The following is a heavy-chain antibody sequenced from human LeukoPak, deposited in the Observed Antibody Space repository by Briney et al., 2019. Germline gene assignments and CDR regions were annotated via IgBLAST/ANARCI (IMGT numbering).Heavy chain of an antibody. D-gene: IGHD2-8*01. Sequence: ASVKVSCKASGGTFSSYAISWVRQAPGQGLEWMGWINPNSGGTNYAQKFQGRVTMTRDTSISTAYMELSRLRSDDTAVYYCATHRCRYCTNGVCCKNWFDPWGQGTLVTVSS. J-gene: IGHJ5*02. CDR3: ATHRCRYCTNGVCCKNWFDP. V-gene: IGHV1-2*02. CDR1: GGTFSSYA. CDR2: INPNSGGT.